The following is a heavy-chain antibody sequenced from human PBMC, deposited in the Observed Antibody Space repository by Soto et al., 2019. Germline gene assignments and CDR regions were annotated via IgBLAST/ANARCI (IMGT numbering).Heavy chain of an antibody. V-gene: IGHV1-3*01. CDR1: GYTFASYA. J-gene: IGHJ4*02. CDR3: ARDLGVGAASNY. Sequence: QVQLVQSGAEVKKPGASVKVSCKASGYTFASYAMHWVRQAPGQRLEWMGWINAGNGNTKYSPTFQGRVTITRETSASTAYMELSSLRSDYTAVYYCARDLGVGAASNYWGQGTLVTVSS. CDR2: INAGNGNT. D-gene: IGHD1-26*01.